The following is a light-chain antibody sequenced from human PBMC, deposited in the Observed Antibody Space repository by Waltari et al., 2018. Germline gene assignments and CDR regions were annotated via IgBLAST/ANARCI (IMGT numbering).Light chain of an antibody. CDR3: HVWDANTVM. Sequence: SSVLTQAPSVSVAPGQTATVTCGGDNIGSRSVHWYQQKPGRAPVLVVYLDSDRPSGFPGRFSGSKSGNAATLTISRVEAGDEADYYCHVWDANTVMFGGGTKLTVL. CDR2: LDS. J-gene: IGLJ3*02. CDR1: NIGSRS. V-gene: IGLV3-21*02.